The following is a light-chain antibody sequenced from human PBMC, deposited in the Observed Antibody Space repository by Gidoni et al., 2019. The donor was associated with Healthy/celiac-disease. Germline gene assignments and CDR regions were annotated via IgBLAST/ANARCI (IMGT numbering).Light chain of an antibody. V-gene: IGKV1-33*01. Sequence: IQMTQSPSSLSASVGDRVTITCQASQDISNYLNWYQQKPGKAPKLLIYDASNLETGVPSRFSGSGSGTDFTFTISSLQPEDIATYYCQQYDNTPYTFGQGTKLEIK. CDR2: DAS. CDR1: QDISNY. CDR3: QQYDNTPYT. J-gene: IGKJ2*01.